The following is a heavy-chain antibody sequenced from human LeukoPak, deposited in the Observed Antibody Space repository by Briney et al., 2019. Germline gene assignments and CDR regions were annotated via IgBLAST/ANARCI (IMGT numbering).Heavy chain of an antibody. CDR1: GGSISSGGYY. J-gene: IGHJ4*02. D-gene: IGHD6-13*01. CDR3: ASLTPGPRIAAAGFDY. V-gene: IGHV4-30-2*01. CDR2: IYHSGST. Sequence: SETLSLTCTVSGGSISSGGYYWSWIRQPPGKGLEWIGYIYHSGSTYYNPSLKSRVTISVDRSKNQFSLKLSSVTAADTAVYYCASLTPGPRIAAAGFDYWGQGTLVTVSS.